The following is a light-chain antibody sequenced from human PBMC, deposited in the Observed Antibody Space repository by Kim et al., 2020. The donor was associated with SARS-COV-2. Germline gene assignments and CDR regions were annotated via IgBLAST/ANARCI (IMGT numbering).Light chain of an antibody. J-gene: IGLJ2*01. CDR1: RLGEKF. V-gene: IGLV3-1*01. CDR3: QTWGTSVV. Sequence: SVSTGHTARIPCSGYRLGEKFASWYQQMPGQSPILVIYQDTQRAPGIPERFSGSNSGDTATLTIAGTQAMDEAHYYCQTWGTSVVFGGGTQLTVL. CDR2: QDT.